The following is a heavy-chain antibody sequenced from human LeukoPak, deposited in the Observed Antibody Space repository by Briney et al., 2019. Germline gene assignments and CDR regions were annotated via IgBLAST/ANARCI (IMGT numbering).Heavy chain of an antibody. V-gene: IGHV3-7*01. CDR1: GFIFRNHW. J-gene: IGHJ4*02. CDR3: ARGPNYGDRVDYFDY. Sequence: GGSLRLSCAASGFIFRNHWMSWVRQVPGRGLEWVAHIKQGGDEKHYVDSVEGRFTLSRDDSKNSLYLQMNSLRVDDSAVYYCARGPNYGDRVDYFDYWGQGTLVTVSS. D-gene: IGHD4-17*01. CDR2: IKQGGDEK.